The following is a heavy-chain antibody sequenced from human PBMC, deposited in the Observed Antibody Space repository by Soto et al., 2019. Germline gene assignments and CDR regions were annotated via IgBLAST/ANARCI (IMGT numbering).Heavy chain of an antibody. D-gene: IGHD4-17*01. J-gene: IGHJ3*01. V-gene: IGHV5-10-1*01. CDR3: ARQMGTVTHAFDA. CDR1: FSSHG. CDR2: IDPTDSFT. Sequence: XESLKISCKGSFSSHGINWVRHMPGKGLELMGKIDPTDSFTNYSPSFQGHVSISFDKSIGTAYLQWSSLKASDTAMYYCARQMGTVTHAFDAWGQWKMVTVS.